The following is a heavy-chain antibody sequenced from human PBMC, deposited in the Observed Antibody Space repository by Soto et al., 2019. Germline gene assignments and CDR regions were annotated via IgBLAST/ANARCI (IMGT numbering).Heavy chain of an antibody. CDR1: GGTFSSYT. CDR2: IIPILGIA. Sequence: SVKVSCKASGGTFSSYTISWVRQAPGQGLEWMGRIIPILGIANYAQKFQGRVTITADKSTSTAYMELSSLRSEDTAVYYCARGLGYCSSTSCYAEDYWGQGTLVTVSS. CDR3: ARGLGYCSSTSCYAEDY. V-gene: IGHV1-69*02. D-gene: IGHD2-2*01. J-gene: IGHJ4*02.